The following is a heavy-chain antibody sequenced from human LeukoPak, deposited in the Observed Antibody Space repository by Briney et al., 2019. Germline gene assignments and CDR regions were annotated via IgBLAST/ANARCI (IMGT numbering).Heavy chain of an antibody. Sequence: PPESLSLTCTLSGGSPSSYYCSWVRPPPGGGLEWVGYIHYIGRTKYEPPLKCGFTISVCTSNYRYSLKLTSVTAAHTAADYCARGHSAGTMVRGIPQYYYSGMDGWVQGTTVTDSS. J-gene: IGHJ6*02. V-gene: IGHV4-59*01. CDR1: GGSPSSYY. CDR3: ARGHSAGTMVRGIPQYYYSGMDG. CDR2: IHYIGRT. D-gene: IGHD3-10*01.